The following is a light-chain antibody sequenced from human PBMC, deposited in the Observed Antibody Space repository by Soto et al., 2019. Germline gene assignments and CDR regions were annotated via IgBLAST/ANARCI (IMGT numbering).Light chain of an antibody. CDR3: QQYKDYPIT. V-gene: IGKV3-20*01. Sequence: EIVLTQSPGTLSLSPGEKATPSRRASQTLNSRHLAWYQQKPGQAPRLLMFRTSSRATGFPARFSGSGSGTEFTLTISSLQPDDFASYYCQQYKDYPITFGRGTRLEIK. J-gene: IGKJ5*01. CDR2: RTS. CDR1: QTLNSRH.